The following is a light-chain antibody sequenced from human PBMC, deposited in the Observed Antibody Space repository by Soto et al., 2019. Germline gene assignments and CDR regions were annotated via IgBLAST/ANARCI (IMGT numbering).Light chain of an antibody. J-gene: IGKJ3*01. Sequence: EIVLTQSPGTLSLSPGERATLYCRASQIVSSSYLAWYQQKPGQAPRLLIYGASSRATGIPDRFSGSGSGTDFTLTISRLEPEDFGVYYCQQYGSSPIFTFGPGTKVDIK. CDR2: GAS. CDR3: QQYGSSPIFT. V-gene: IGKV3-20*01. CDR1: QIVSSSY.